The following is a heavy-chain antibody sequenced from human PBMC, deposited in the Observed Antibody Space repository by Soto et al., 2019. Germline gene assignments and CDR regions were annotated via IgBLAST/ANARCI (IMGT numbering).Heavy chain of an antibody. CDR2: ISSSGSTI. Sequence: PGGSLRLSCAASGFTFSDYYMSWIRQAPGKGLEWVSYISSSGSTIYYADSVKGRFTISRDNAKNSLYLQMNSLRAEDTAVYYCARDRIGVRRVDYGMDVWGQGTTVTVSS. CDR1: GFTFSDYY. CDR3: ARDRIGVRRVDYGMDV. D-gene: IGHD3-22*01. V-gene: IGHV3-11*01. J-gene: IGHJ6*02.